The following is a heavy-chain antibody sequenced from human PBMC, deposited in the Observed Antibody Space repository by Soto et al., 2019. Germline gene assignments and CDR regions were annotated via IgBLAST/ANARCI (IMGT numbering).Heavy chain of an antibody. CDR2: ITPGNGDT. CDR1: GYNXFGFH. J-gene: IGHJ4*02. D-gene: IGHD1-26*01. CDR3: ARERIAGPLDS. Sequence: SXKVSCKTSGYNXFGFHIHLVRQAPGQGLEWMGGITPGNGDTSYAQPFQGRVTLTRETSIDTAYIDLSGLKSDDTAVYYCARERIAGPLDSWGQGTLATVS. V-gene: IGHV1-2*02.